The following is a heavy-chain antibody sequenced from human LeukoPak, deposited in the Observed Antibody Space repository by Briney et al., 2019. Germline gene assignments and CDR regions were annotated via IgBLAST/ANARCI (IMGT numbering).Heavy chain of an antibody. D-gene: IGHD1-14*01. CDR2: IYYSGST. CDR3: ARAVDRTNDAFDI. CDR1: GGSISSYY. V-gene: IGHV4-59*01. Sequence: SETLSLTCTVSGGSISSYYWSWIRQPPGKGLEWIGYIYYSGSTNYNPSLKSRVTISVDTSKNQFSLKLSSVTAADTAVYYCARAVDRTNDAFDIWGQGTMVTVSS. J-gene: IGHJ3*02.